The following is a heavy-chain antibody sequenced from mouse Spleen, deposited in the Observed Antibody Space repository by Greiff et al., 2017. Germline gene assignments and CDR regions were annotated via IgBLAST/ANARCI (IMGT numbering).Heavy chain of an antibody. Sequence: EVHLVESGGGLVKPGGSLKLSCAASGFTFSDYYMYWVRQTPEKRLEWVATISDGGSYTYYPDSVKGRFTISRDNAKNNLYLQMSSLKSEDTAMYYCARDYYGSSSAWFAYWGQGTLVTVSA. CDR1: GFTFSDYY. CDR2: ISDGGSYT. CDR3: ARDYYGSSSAWFAY. V-gene: IGHV5-4*02. D-gene: IGHD1-1*01. J-gene: IGHJ3*01.